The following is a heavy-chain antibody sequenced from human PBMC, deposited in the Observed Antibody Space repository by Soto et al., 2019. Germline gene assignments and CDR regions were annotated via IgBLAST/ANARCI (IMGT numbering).Heavy chain of an antibody. Sequence: GGSLRLSCAASGFTFNKYGMHWVRQAPGKGLEWVALISSDVSNKRYADSVKGRFSISRDNSNNTLFLHMNSLRSEDTAVYYCAKDRNYLAVSGSYFFDFWGQGTKVTVSS. V-gene: IGHV3-30*18. CDR1: GFTFNKYG. CDR3: AKDRNYLAVSGSYFFDF. D-gene: IGHD6-19*01. J-gene: IGHJ4*02. CDR2: ISSDVSNK.